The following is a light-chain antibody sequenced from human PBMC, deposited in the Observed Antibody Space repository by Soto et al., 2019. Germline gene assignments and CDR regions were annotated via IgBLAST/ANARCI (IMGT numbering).Light chain of an antibody. Sequence: QSVLTQPPSASGAPGQRVTISCTGSSSNIGAGYDVHCYQHLPTTRPKLLISGNKNRSAGVPDRFSGSKSGSSASLAITGLRAEDEADYYCQSCDSSLSAHVFGAGTKLTVL. CDR2: GNK. CDR1: SSNIGAGYD. CDR3: QSCDSSLSAHV. J-gene: IGLJ1*01. V-gene: IGLV1-40*01.